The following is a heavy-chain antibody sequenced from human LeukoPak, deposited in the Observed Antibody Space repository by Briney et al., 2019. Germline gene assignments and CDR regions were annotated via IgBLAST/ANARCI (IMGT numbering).Heavy chain of an antibody. D-gene: IGHD6-19*01. V-gene: IGHV4-38-2*02. J-gene: IGHJ6*03. CDR1: HYSITSGYY. Sequence: PSETLSLTCSVSHYSITSGYYWGWIRQPPGKGLEWIGNIYHSGSTFYNPSLKSRVTISVDTSKNQFSLKLSSVTAADTAVYYCARVVAAASTTVAGTQDYYYMDVWGKGTTVTVSS. CDR3: ARVVAAASTTVAGTQDYYYMDV. CDR2: IYHSGST.